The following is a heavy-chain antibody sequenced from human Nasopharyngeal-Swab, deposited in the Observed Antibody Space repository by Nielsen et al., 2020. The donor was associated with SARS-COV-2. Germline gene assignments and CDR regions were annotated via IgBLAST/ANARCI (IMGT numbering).Heavy chain of an antibody. CDR3: AKDLPKQQLAQYYYYGMDV. Sequence: GGSLRLSCAASGFTFSSYAMSWVRQAPGKGLEWVSAISGSGGSTYYADSVKGRFTISRDNSKNTLYLQMNSLRAEGTAVYYCAKDLPKQQLAQYYYYGMDVWGQGTTVTVSS. CDR2: ISGSGGST. V-gene: IGHV3-23*01. CDR1: GFTFSSYA. D-gene: IGHD6-13*01. J-gene: IGHJ6*02.